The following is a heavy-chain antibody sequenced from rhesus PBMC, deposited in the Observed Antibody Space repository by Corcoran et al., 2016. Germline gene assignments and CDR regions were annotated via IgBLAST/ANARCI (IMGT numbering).Heavy chain of an antibody. Sequence: EVQLVETGGGLVQPGGSLKLSCAASGFTFSSYGMSWFRQAPGKGLEWVSAINTVGCSTYYPYPGKGRLTISRDNSKNTLSLQMNSLRAEDTAVYYCAKDPTIFGLVRFKGFDVWGPGVLVTVSS. CDR2: INTVGCST. CDR1: GFTFSSYG. V-gene: IGHV3S5*01. CDR3: AKDPTIFGLVRFKGFDV. D-gene: IGHD3-3*01. J-gene: IGHJ5-1*01.